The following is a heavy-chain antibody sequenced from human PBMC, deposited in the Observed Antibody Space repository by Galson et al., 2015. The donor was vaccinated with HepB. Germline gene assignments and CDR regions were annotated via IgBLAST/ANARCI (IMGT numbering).Heavy chain of an antibody. Sequence: SLRLSCAASGFTFSSYSMNWVRQAPGQGLEWVSYISSSSSTIYYADSVKGRFTISRDNAKNSLYLQMNSLRDEDTAVYYCAQLVLVAATDDYWGQGTLVTVSS. J-gene: IGHJ4*02. D-gene: IGHD2-15*01. CDR3: AQLVLVAATDDY. CDR2: ISSSSSTI. CDR1: GFTFSSYS. V-gene: IGHV3-48*02.